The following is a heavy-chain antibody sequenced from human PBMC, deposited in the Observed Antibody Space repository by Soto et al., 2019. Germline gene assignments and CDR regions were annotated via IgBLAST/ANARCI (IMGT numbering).Heavy chain of an antibody. CDR3: AKDRDYDYYYYGMDV. CDR2: ISYDGSNK. D-gene: IGHD4-17*01. V-gene: IGHV3-30*18. J-gene: IGHJ6*02. Sequence: QVQLVESGGGVVQPGRSLRLSCAASGFTFSSYGMHWVRQAPGKGLEWVAVISYDGSNKYYADSVKGRFTISRDNSKNTLYLQMNSLGAEDTAVYYCAKDRDYDYYYYGMDVWGQGTTVTVSS. CDR1: GFTFSSYG.